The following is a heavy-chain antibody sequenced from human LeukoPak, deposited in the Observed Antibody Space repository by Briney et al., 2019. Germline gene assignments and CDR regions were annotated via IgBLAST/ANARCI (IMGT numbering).Heavy chain of an antibody. CDR3: ARDQSNYFDY. V-gene: IGHV1-46*01. D-gene: IGHD6-6*01. J-gene: IGHJ4*02. CDR2: INPSGGST. Sequence: ASVKVSCKASGYTFTSYYMHWVRQAPGQGLEWMGIINPSGGSTSYAQKFQGRVTITADESTSTAYMELSSLRSEDTAVYYCARDQSNYFDYWGQGTLVTVSS. CDR1: GYTFTSYY.